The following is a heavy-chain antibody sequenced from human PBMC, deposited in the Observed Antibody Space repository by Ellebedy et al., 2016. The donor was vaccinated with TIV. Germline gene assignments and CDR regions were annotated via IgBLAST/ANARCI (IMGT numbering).Heavy chain of an antibody. CDR3: AKGRRIAAAGTDRYYYYGMDV. CDR1: GFTFSNYG. D-gene: IGHD6-13*01. CDR2: ITKSGDTT. Sequence: GGSLRLSXAASGFTFSNYGMNWVRQAPGKGLEWVSAITKSGDTTWHADSVRGRFTISRDNSKNTLYLQMNSLRVEDTAAYYCAKGRRIAAAGTDRYYYYGMDVWGQGTTVTVSS. J-gene: IGHJ6*02. V-gene: IGHV3-23*01.